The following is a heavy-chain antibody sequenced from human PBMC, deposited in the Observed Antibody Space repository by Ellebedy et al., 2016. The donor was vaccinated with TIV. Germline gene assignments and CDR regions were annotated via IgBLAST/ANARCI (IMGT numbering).Heavy chain of an antibody. CDR1: GGSISRSSSY. J-gene: IGHJ5*02. V-gene: IGHV4-39*01. CDR2: IYFYGRT. CDR3: ARWFGELLYVRWFDP. D-gene: IGHD3-10*01. Sequence: SETLSLTCTVSGGSISRSSSYWGWIRQPPGKGLEWLGSIYFYGRTFYNPSLKSRVTISLDTSKNQFSLRLSSVTVADTAVYYCARWFGELLYVRWFDPWGQGTLVTVSS.